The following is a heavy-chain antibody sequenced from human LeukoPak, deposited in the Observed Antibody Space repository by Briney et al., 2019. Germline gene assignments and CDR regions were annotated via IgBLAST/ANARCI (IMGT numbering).Heavy chain of an antibody. CDR1: GFTFSSYW. CDR2: IWEDGTNI. Sequence: PGGSLRLSCAASGFTFSSYWMSWVRQAPGKGLEWVAVIWEDGTNIRYADSVKGRFAISRDNSKNTLYLQMNRLRTEDTAVYYCARVGYNSGWYEYWGQGTLVTVAS. CDR3: ARVGYNSGWYEY. D-gene: IGHD6-19*01. V-gene: IGHV3-33*08. J-gene: IGHJ4*02.